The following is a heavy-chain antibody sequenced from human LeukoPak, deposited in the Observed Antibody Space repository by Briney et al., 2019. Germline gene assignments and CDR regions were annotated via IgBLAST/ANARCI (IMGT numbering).Heavy chain of an antibody. CDR2: INPNSGGT. V-gene: IGHV1-2*02. CDR3: AKDHGGIWQWLARNYFDY. J-gene: IGHJ4*02. D-gene: IGHD6-19*01. CDR1: GYTFTGYY. Sequence: ASVKVSCKASGYTFTGYYMHWVRQAPGQGLEWMGWINPNSGGTNYAQKFRGRVTMTRDTSISTAYMELSRLRSDDTAVYYCAKDHGGIWQWLARNYFDYWGQGTLVTVSS.